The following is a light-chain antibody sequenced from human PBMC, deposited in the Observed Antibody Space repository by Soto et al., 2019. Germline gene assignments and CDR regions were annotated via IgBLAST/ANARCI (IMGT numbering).Light chain of an antibody. CDR2: GAS. V-gene: IGKV3-15*01. CDR1: QSVSSN. CDR3: QQYNNLPPMYT. J-gene: IGKJ2*01. Sequence: EIVMTQSPATMSVSPGERATLSCRASQSVSSNLAWYQQKPGQAPRLLIYGASTRATGIPARFSGSGSGTEFTLTISRLQSEDFAVYYCQQYNNLPPMYTFGQGTKLEIK.